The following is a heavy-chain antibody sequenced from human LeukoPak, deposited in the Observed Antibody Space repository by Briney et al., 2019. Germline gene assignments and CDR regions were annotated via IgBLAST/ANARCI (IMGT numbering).Heavy chain of an antibody. V-gene: IGHV4-59*11. CDR1: GGSIINHY. D-gene: IGHD3-10*01. J-gene: IGHJ5*02. CDR2: IYYSGIS. CDR3: ARDMLGYYYGSGNYGSFDT. Sequence: SETLSLPCTGSGGSIINHYWTWLRQSPGKGLEWIGYIYYSGISDYNPSLRSRVTMSVDTSKNQFSLKLNSLTAADTAVYYCARDMLGYYYGSGNYGSFDTWGQGTLVTVSS.